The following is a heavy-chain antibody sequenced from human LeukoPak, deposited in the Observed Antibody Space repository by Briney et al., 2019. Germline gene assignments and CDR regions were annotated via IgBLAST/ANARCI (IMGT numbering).Heavy chain of an antibody. J-gene: IGHJ6*03. V-gene: IGHV1-24*01. D-gene: IGHD6-13*01. CDR2: FDPEDGET. Sequence: ASVKVSCKVSGYTLTELSTHWVRQAPGKGLEWMGGFDPEDGETIYAQKFQGRVTMTEDTSTDTAYMELSSLGSEDTAVYYCATDGSIAAAGTGHNNYYYYYYMDVWGKGTTVTVSS. CDR3: ATDGSIAAAGTGHNNYYYYYYMDV. CDR1: GYTLTELS.